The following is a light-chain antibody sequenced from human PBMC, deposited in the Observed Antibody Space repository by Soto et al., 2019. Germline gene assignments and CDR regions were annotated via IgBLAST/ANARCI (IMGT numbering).Light chain of an antibody. Sequence: DIQMTQSPSTLSACVGDRVTITCRASQSISSWLAWYQQKPGKAPKLLIYKASNLESGVPSRFSGSGSGTEFTLTISSLQPDDFATYYCQQYNSYPLTFGGGTKVEIK. CDR2: KAS. CDR1: QSISSW. V-gene: IGKV1-5*03. CDR3: QQYNSYPLT. J-gene: IGKJ4*01.